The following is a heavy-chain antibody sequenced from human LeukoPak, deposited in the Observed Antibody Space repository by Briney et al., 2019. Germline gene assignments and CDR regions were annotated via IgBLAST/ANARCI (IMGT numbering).Heavy chain of an antibody. CDR3: ARSHGTSWYLAAS. CDR2: INHSGST. Sequence: ASETLSLTCAVYGGSFSGYYWSWIRQPPGKGLEWIGEINHSGSTNYNPSLKSRVTISVDTSKNQFSLKLSSVTAADTAVYYCARSHGTSWYLAASWGQGTLVTVSS. V-gene: IGHV4-34*01. D-gene: IGHD6-13*01. J-gene: IGHJ5*02. CDR1: GGSFSGYY.